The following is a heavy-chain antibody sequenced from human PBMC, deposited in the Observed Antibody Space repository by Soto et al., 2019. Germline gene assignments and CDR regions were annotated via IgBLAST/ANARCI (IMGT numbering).Heavy chain of an antibody. D-gene: IGHD5-12*01. CDR3: ASGYDSGLMTSFDY. V-gene: IGHV1-2*04. CDR1: GYTFTGYY. Sequence: ASVKVSCKASGYTFTGYYMHWVRQAPGQGLEWMGWINPNSGGTNYAQKFQGWVTMTRDTSISTAYMELSSLRSDDTAVYYCASGYDSGLMTSFDYWGQGTLVTVSS. J-gene: IGHJ4*02. CDR2: INPNSGGT.